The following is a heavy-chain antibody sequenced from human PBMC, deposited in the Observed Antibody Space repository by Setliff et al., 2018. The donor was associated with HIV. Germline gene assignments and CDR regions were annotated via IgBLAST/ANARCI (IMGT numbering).Heavy chain of an antibody. J-gene: IGHJ6*03. D-gene: IGHD3-22*01. CDR2: MNPNSGNT. V-gene: IGHV1-8*02. Sequence: GASVKVSCKTSGYTFSSYDINWVRQATGQGLEWMGWMNPNSGNTGYAQKFQGRVTMTRDTYIGTAYMELNNPKFEDTAVYYCARARRDSYDRGRRNHYYIDVWGKGTPVTVSS. CDR3: ARARRDSYDRGRRNHYYIDV. CDR1: GYTFSSYD.